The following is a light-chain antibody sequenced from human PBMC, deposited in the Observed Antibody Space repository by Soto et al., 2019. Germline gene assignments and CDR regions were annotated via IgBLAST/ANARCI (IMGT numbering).Light chain of an antibody. CDR3: QQRSSWPSIT. Sequence: EIVLTQSPATLSLSPGERATLSCRASQSVSTYLAWYQQKPGQAPRLLIYEASNRASGIPARFSGSGSGTDFTLTISSLEPEDFAVYYCQQRSSWPSITFGQGARLEIK. J-gene: IGKJ5*01. CDR2: EAS. CDR1: QSVSTY. V-gene: IGKV3-11*01.